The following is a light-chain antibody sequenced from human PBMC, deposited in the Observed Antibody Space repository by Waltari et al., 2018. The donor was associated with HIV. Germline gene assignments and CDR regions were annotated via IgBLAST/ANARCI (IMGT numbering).Light chain of an antibody. CDR2: QDN. CDR3: QAWDSSTVV. J-gene: IGLJ2*01. V-gene: IGLV3-1*01. CDR1: KLGDKY. Sequence: SYELTQPPSLSVSPGQTASITCSGDKLGDKYACWYQQKPGQSPVLVIYQDNKRPSGIPERFSCSNCGHTATMTISGTQAMDEADYRCQAWDSSTVVFGGGTKLTVL.